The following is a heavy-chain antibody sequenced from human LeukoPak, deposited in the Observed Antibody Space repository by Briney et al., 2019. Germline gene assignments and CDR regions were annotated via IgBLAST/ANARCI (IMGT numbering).Heavy chain of an antibody. CDR3: ARYDGGSGPFDY. J-gene: IGHJ4*02. CDR1: GGTFSSYS. V-gene: IGHV1-69*05. Sequence: GSSVKVSCKASGGTFSSYSLSWVRQAPGQGLEWVGGIIPVFGTTIYAQKFQGRVTITTDESTSTTYLELSSLRAEDTAVYYCARYDGGSGPFDYWGQGTLVTVSS. CDR2: IIPVFGTT. D-gene: IGHD3-10*01.